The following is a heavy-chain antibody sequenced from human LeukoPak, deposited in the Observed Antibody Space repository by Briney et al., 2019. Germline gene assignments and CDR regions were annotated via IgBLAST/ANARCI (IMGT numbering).Heavy chain of an antibody. D-gene: IGHD2-15*01. V-gene: IGHV3-23*01. CDR2: ISGGGDDT. J-gene: IGHJ4*02. Sequence: GGSLRLSCAVSGSTFSGDAMSWVRQAPGKGLEWVSTISGGGDDTYYAASAKGRFSISRDNSKNTLHLQMNSLRAEDTAVYYCAKPLFDCRGGNWDEAYFDGWGEATQVTVRS. CDR3: AKPLFDCRGGNWDEAYFDG. CDR1: GSTFSGDA.